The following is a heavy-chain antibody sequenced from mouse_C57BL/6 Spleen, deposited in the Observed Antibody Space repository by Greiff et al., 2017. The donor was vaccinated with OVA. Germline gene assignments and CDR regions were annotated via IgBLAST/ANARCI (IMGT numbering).Heavy chain of an antibody. J-gene: IGHJ2*01. CDR1: AYPFPSYW. Sequence: QVQLQQPGTELVKPGASVKLSCKASAYPFPSYWMHWWKQRLGKGLEWLGNINPSNGGTNYNERFKSKATLTVDKSSSTAYMQLSSLTSEDSAVYYCARSYLNWDPFFDYWGQGTTLTVSS. V-gene: IGHV1-53*01. D-gene: IGHD4-1*01. CDR3: ARSYLNWDPFFDY. CDR2: INPSNGGT.